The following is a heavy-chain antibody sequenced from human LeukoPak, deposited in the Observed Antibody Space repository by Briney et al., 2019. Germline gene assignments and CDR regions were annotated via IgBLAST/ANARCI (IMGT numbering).Heavy chain of an antibody. V-gene: IGHV3-53*01. CDR1: GFTLSSNY. CDR2: IYGGDTT. CDR3: AGGSGAFDI. D-gene: IGHD3-16*01. Sequence: PGGSLRLSCAAPGFTLSSNYMSWVRQAPGKGLEWVSVIYGGDTTYYADSVKGRFTVSRDNSKNTLFLQMNGLRAEDTAVYYCAGGSGAFDIWGQGTMVTVSS. J-gene: IGHJ3*02.